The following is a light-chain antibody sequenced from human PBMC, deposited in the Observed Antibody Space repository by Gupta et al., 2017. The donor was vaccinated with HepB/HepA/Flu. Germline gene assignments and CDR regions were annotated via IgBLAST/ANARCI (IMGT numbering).Light chain of an antibody. J-gene: IGKJ2*01. CDR2: WAS. V-gene: IGKV4-1*01. Sequence: DIVMTQSPDSLAVSLGERATINCKSSQSVLYSSNNKNYLAWYQQKPGQHPNLLIYWASTRESGVPDRFSGSGSGTDFTLTISSLQAEDVAFYYCQQYYSIPYTFGQGTXVEIK. CDR1: QSVLYSSNNKNY. CDR3: QQYYSIPYT.